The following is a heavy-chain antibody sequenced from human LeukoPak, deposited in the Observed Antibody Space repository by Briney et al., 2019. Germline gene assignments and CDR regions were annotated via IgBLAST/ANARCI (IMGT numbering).Heavy chain of an antibody. D-gene: IGHD3-9*01. V-gene: IGHV4-34*01. J-gene: IGHJ3*02. CDR2: INHSGST. Sequence: SETLSLICAVYGGSFSGYYWSWIRQPPGKGLEWIGEINHSGSTNYNPSLKSRVTISVDTSKNQFSLKLSSVTAADTAVYYCAGYELRYFDWHDAFDIWGQGTMVTVSS. CDR3: AGYELRYFDWHDAFDI. CDR1: GGSFSGYY.